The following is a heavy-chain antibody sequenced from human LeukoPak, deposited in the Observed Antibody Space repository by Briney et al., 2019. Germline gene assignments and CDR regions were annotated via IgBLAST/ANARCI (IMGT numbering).Heavy chain of an antibody. V-gene: IGHV4-59*12. Sequence: PSETLSLTCTVSGGSISSYYWSWIRQPPGKGLEWIGYIYYSGSTNYNPSLKSRVTISVDTSKNQFSLKLSSVTAADTAVFYCARAGGLRFLEWSVGLYGMGVWGQGTTVTVSS. CDR2: IYYSGST. CDR3: ARAGGLRFLEWSVGLYGMGV. D-gene: IGHD3-3*01. CDR1: GGSISSYY. J-gene: IGHJ6*02.